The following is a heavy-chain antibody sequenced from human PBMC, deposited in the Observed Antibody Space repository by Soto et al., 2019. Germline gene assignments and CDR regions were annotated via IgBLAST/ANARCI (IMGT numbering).Heavy chain of an antibody. Sequence: QVQLVQSGAEVKKPGASVKVSCKASGYTFTNNAIHWVRQAPGQRLEWLGWLNAGNSNREYSQKFKGRIIMTQDTSASTAYMELSSLRSEDTAVYCCASGYDFVWGSYRSDAFDIWGQGTMVTVSS. V-gene: IGHV1-3*01. CDR2: LNAGNSNR. J-gene: IGHJ3*02. CDR1: GYTFTNNA. D-gene: IGHD3-16*02. CDR3: ASGYDFVWGSYRSDAFDI.